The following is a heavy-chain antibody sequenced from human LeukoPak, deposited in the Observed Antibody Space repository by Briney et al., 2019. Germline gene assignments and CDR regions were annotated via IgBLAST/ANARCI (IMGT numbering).Heavy chain of an antibody. CDR3: AREGWFRYYYYYIDV. CDR1: GFIFSSYS. D-gene: IGHD3-10*01. J-gene: IGHJ6*03. Sequence: PGGSLRLSCAASGFIFSSYSMNWVRQAPGKGLEWVSSISSSESYIYYADSVKGRFTISRDNAKNSLYLQMNSLRAEDTAVYYCAREGWFRYYYYYIDVWGKGTTVTVSS. V-gene: IGHV3-21*01. CDR2: ISSSESYI.